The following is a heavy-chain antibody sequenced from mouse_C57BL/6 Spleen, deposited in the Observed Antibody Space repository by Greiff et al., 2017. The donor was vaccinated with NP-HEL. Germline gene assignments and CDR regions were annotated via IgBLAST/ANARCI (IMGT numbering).Heavy chain of an antibody. Sequence: VQGVESGPGLVQPSQSLSITCTVSGFSLTSYGVHWVRQSPGKGLEWLGVIWSGGSTDYNAAFISRLSISKDNSKSQVFFKMNSLQADDTAIYYCARNWGGSSYSYWYFDVWGTGTTVTVSS. CDR3: ARNWGGSSYSYWYFDV. V-gene: IGHV2-2*01. CDR2: IWSGGST. CDR1: GFSLTSYG. D-gene: IGHD1-1*01. J-gene: IGHJ1*03.